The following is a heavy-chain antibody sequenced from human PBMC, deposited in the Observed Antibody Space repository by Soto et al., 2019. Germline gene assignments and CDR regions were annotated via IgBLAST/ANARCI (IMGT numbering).Heavy chain of an antibody. J-gene: IGHJ6*02. Sequence: PSETLSLTCTVSGGSISSYYWSWIRQPPGKGLEWIGYIYYSGSTNYNPSLKSRVTISVDTSKNQFSLKLSSVTAADTAVYYCARGRVYGMDVWGQGTTVTVSS. CDR3: ARGRVYGMDV. V-gene: IGHV4-59*12. CDR2: IYYSGST. CDR1: GGSISSYY.